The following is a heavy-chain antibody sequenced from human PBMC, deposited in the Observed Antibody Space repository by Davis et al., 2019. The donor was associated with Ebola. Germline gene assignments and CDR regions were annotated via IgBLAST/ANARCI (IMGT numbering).Heavy chain of an antibody. Sequence: PSETLSLTCAVYGASFSGYYWSWIRQPPGKGLEWIGEINQSGSTNYNPSLKSRVIISEDMSKNQFSLKLTSVTAADTAVYYCARGSVMGSTTSYYNYWGQGTLVTVSS. J-gene: IGHJ4*02. D-gene: IGHD2-2*01. CDR1: GASFSGYY. CDR3: ARGSVMGSTTSYYNY. CDR2: INQSGST. V-gene: IGHV4-34*01.